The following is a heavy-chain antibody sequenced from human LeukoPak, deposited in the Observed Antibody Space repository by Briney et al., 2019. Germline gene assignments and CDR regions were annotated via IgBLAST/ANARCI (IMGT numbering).Heavy chain of an antibody. CDR3: ARDAITVTHDY. V-gene: IGHV3-23*01. D-gene: IGHD4-17*01. CDR1: GFTFSNYV. J-gene: IGHJ4*02. Sequence: GGSLGLSCAASGFTFSNYVMSWVRQAPGKGLEWVSTISGSGAGTYYADSVNGRFTISRDSSKNSLYLQMNSLRAEDTAVYYCARDAITVTHDYWGQGTLVTVSS. CDR2: ISGSGAGT.